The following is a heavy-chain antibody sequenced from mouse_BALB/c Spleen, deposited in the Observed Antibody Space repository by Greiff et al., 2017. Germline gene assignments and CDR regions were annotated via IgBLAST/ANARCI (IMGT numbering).Heavy chain of an antibody. D-gene: IGHD3-3*01. Sequence: EVHLVESGGGLVKPGGSLKLSCAASGFTFSSYAMSWVRQTPEKRLEWVATISSGGSYTYYPDSVKGRFTISRDNAKNNLYLQMSSLKSEDTAMYYCARDPGTGFDYWGQGTTLTVSS. CDR1: GFTFSSYA. CDR3: ARDPGTGFDY. J-gene: IGHJ2*01. V-gene: IGHV5-6-4*01. CDR2: ISSGGSYT.